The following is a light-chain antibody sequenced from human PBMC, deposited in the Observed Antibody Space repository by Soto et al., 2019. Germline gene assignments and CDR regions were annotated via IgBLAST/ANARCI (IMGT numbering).Light chain of an antibody. CDR2: DVA. Sequence: QSVLTQPRSVSGSPGQSVTISCTGTSSDVGNYNYVAWYRQHPGKAPKLMIYDVAQRPSGVADRFSGSKSGNTASLTISGLQAEDEADYYCCSYAGSYTWVFGGGTKLTVL. J-gene: IGLJ3*02. CDR1: SSDVGNYNY. V-gene: IGLV2-11*01. CDR3: CSYAGSYTWV.